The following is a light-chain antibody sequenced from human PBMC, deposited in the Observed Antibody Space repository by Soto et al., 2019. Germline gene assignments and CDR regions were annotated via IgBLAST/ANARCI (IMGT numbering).Light chain of an antibody. CDR3: NSYTGSSTYV. Sequence: QSPLTQPPCVSGSPGQSLAISCTGTSSDVGSYNRVSWYQQPPGAAPKLMIYEVSNRPSGVPDRFSGSKSGNTASLTISGLQAEDEADYYCNSYTGSSTYVFGTGTKLTVL. V-gene: IGLV2-18*02. CDR1: SSDVGSYNR. J-gene: IGLJ1*01. CDR2: EVS.